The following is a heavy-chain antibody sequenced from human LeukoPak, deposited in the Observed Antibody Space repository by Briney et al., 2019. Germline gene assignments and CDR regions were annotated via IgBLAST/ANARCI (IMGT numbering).Heavy chain of an antibody. CDR2: MSYDEKNK. D-gene: IGHD6-19*01. V-gene: IGHV3-30*14. CDR1: GFMFNTFA. J-gene: IGHJ4*02. Sequence: PGGSLRLSCATSGFMFNTFAIHWVRQAPGKGLEWLAVMSYDEKNKYYADSVKGRFTISRDNSKNTLYLQMNSLRAEDTAVYYCATNWGQWLAHFDYWGQGTLVTVSS. CDR3: ATNWGQWLAHFDY.